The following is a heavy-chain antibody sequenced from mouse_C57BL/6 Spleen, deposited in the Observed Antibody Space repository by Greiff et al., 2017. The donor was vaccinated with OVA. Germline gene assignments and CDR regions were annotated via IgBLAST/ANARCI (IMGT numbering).Heavy chain of an antibody. D-gene: IGHD4-1*01. CDR2: IYPGSGNT. CDR3: AKLGTQTGTKGGYFDY. J-gene: IGHJ2*01. V-gene: IGHV1-66*01. CDR1: GYSFTSYY. Sequence: QVQLQQSGPELVKPGASVKISCKASGYSFTSYYIHWVKQRPGQGLAWIGWIYPGSGNTKYNEKFKGKATLTADTSYSTAYMQLSSLTSEDSAVYYGAKLGTQTGTKGGYFDYGGQGTTLTVSS.